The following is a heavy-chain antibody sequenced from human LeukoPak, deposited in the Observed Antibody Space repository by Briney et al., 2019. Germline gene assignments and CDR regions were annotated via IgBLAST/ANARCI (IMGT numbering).Heavy chain of an antibody. D-gene: IGHD2-21*02. CDR2: ISTYSGNT. CDR1: GYTFTSYA. V-gene: IGHV1-18*01. J-gene: IGHJ4*02. Sequence: ASVEVSCKPSGYTFTSYALSWVRQAPGQGLEWMGWISTYSGNTNYAQKLQGRITMTIETSTSTAYMELRSLRSDDTAVYYCARGGSRVVTYGNFDYWGQGTLVTVSS. CDR3: ARGGSRVVTYGNFDY.